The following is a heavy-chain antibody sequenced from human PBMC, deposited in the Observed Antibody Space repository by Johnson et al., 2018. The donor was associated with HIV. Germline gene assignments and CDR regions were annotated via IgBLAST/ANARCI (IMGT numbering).Heavy chain of an antibody. CDR3: ATSTASDAFDI. CDR1: GFTFSNYA. V-gene: IGHV3-30*03. CDR2: ITYDGTNK. Sequence: QVQLVESGGGLVQPGGSLRLSCTASGFTFSNYAIHWVRQAPGKGLEWVAGITYDGTNKYYADSVKGRFTLSRDNSKNTLDLQMNSLRAEDTAVYYCATSTASDAFDIWGQGTMVIVSS. J-gene: IGHJ3*02. D-gene: IGHD1-1*01.